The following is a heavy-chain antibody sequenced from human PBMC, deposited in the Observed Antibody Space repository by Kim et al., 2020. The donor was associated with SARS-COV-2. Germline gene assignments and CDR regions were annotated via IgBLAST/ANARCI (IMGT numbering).Heavy chain of an antibody. CDR1: GYTFSSYG. CDR2: ISAYNGNT. V-gene: IGHV1-18*01. J-gene: IGHJ4*02. D-gene: IGHD5-12*01. Sequence: ASVKVSCKASGYTFSSYGISWVRQAPGQGLEWMGWISAYNGNTNYAQKLQGRVTMTTDTSTSTAYMELRSLRSDDTAVYYCARARDPQLRYDSYFDYWGQRTLVTLSS. CDR3: ARARDPQLRYDSYFDY.